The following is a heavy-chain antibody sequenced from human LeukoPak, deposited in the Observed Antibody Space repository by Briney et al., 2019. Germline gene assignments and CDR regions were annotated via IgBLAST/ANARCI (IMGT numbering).Heavy chain of an antibody. CDR3: AREGTRRTGTKRLCFDP. D-gene: IGHD1-1*01. J-gene: IGHJ5*02. Sequence: ASVKVSCKASGYTFTSYDISWVRQAPGQGLEGRGGISAYNGNTNYAQKLQGRVTMTTDTSTSTAYMELRSLRSDDTAVYYCAREGTRRTGTKRLCFDPWGQGTLVTVSS. CDR2: ISAYNGNT. V-gene: IGHV1-18*01. CDR1: GYTFTSYD.